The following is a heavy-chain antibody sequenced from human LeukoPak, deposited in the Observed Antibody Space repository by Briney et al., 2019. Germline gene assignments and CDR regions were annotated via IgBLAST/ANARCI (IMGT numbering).Heavy chain of an antibody. D-gene: IGHD3-22*01. V-gene: IGHV3-23*01. CDR1: GFTFSSYA. J-gene: IGHJ4*02. Sequence: GASLRPSCAASGFTFSSYAMNWVRQAPGKGLEWVSGISASGGYTYYADSVKGRFTISRDNSKNTLYLQMNSLRVEDTAVYYCAKDRLPLSSAYYYVPFDYWGQGTRVTVSS. CDR3: AKDRLPLSSAYYYVPFDY. CDR2: ISASGGYT.